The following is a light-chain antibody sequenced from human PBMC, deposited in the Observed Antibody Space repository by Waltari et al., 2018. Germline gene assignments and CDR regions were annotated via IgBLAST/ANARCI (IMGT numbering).Light chain of an antibody. CDR3: KQYNSAPWT. CDR2: YAS. Sequence: DIQMTQSPSSLSASVGDTVTITCRARQGISSYLAWYQQKPGKAPKPLIYYASNLETGVPSRFSGSGSWTEFTLTISSLQPEDFATYYCKQYNSAPWTFGQGTKVEIK. CDR1: QGISSY. J-gene: IGKJ1*01. V-gene: IGKV1-16*01.